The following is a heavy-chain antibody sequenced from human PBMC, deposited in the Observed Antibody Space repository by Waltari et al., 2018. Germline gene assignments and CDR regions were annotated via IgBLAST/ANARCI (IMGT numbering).Heavy chain of an antibody. CDR1: GGSFSGYY. D-gene: IGHD3-3*01. CDR2: INHSGST. Sequence: QVQLQQWGAGLLKPSETLSLTCAVYGGSFSGYYWSWIRQPPGQGLEWIGEINHSGSTNYNPSLKSRVTISVDTSKNQFSLKLSSVTAADTAVYYCARALFWSGYYTGGSYYYYMDVWGKGTTVTISS. J-gene: IGHJ6*03. V-gene: IGHV4-34*01. CDR3: ARALFWSGYYTGGSYYYYMDV.